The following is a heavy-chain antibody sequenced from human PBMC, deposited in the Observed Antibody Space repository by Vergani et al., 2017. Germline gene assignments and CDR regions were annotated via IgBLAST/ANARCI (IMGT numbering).Heavy chain of an antibody. CDR1: GFTFSSYA. V-gene: IGHV3-23*04. CDR3: AKSEQQLGDYYYYYYGMDV. J-gene: IGHJ6*02. CDR2: ISGSGGST. D-gene: IGHD6-13*01. Sequence: EVQLVESGGGLVQPGGSLRLSCAASGFTFSSYAMSWVRQAPGKGLEWVSAISGSGGSTYYADSVKGRFTISRDNSKNTLYLQMNSLRAEDTAVYYCAKSEQQLGDYYYYYYGMDVWGQGTTVTVSS.